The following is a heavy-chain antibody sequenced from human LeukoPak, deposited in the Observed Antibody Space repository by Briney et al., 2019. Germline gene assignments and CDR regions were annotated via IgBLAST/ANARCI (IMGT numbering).Heavy chain of an antibody. CDR3: ATSYYDYDRWDY. Sequence: PSETLSLTCSVSGDSISSYYWSWIRQPPGKGLEWIGYIYYSGSTKYNPSLKSRVTISIDTPKNQFSLNLTSVTAADTAVYCCATSYYDYDRWDYWGQGNLVTVSS. V-gene: IGHV4-59*01. CDR2: IYYSGST. J-gene: IGHJ4*02. CDR1: GDSISSYY. D-gene: IGHD3-16*01.